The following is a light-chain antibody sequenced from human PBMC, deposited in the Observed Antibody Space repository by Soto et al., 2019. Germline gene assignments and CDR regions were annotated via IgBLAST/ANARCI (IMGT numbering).Light chain of an antibody. Sequence: EIVLTQSPDTLSLSPGERATLSCRASQSVSRTYLAWYQQKPGQAPRLLIYGASIRATGIPARFSGSGSGTEFTLTITSLQSEDFAVYYCHQYNNWPTFGPGTKVDIK. J-gene: IGKJ3*01. CDR3: HQYNNWPT. V-gene: IGKV3-15*01. CDR2: GAS. CDR1: QSVSRTY.